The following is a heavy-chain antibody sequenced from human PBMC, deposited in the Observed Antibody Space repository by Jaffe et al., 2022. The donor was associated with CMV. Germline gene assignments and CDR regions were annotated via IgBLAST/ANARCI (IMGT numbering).Heavy chain of an antibody. CDR3: AGYWGYGRGYSVDH. D-gene: IGHD5-12*01. Sequence: QVQLVESGGRLVKPGGSLSLSCAASGIVFTDYFMSWIRQAPGREPEWLAYINKRGDTIYYADSVKGRFTISRDNARNSVFLQMNSLTVEDTAVYYCAGYWGYGRGYSVDHWGQGTLVTVSS. V-gene: IGHV3-11*01. CDR2: INKRGDTI. J-gene: IGHJ5*02. CDR1: GIVFTDYF.